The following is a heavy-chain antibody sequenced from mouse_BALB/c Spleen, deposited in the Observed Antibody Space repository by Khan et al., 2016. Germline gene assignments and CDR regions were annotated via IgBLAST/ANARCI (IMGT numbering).Heavy chain of an antibody. CDR1: GYTFTTAG. D-gene: IGHD1-1*02. V-gene: IGHV9-4*02. Sequence: QIQLVQSGPELKKPGETVRISCKASGYTFTTAGMQWVQKMPGKGLKWIGWINTHSGVPKYAEDFKGRFAFSLENSASTAYLQISNLTNEDTATYFCASSGNYFDYWGQGTTLTVSS. CDR2: INTHSGVP. J-gene: IGHJ2*01. CDR3: ASSGNYFDY.